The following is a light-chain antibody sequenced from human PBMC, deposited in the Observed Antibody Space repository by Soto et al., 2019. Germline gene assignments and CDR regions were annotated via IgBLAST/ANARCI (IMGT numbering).Light chain of an antibody. CDR3: QQYYSTPPLT. V-gene: IGKV4-1*01. J-gene: IGKJ4*01. Sequence: DIVMTQSPDSLAVSLGERATINCKSSQSVLYSSNNKNYLAWYQQKPGQPPKLLIYWASTRESGVPDRFSGSGSWTDVTLTTISMQDEDVAVYYCQQYYSTPPLTFGGGTKVEIK. CDR2: WAS. CDR1: QSVLYSSNNKNY.